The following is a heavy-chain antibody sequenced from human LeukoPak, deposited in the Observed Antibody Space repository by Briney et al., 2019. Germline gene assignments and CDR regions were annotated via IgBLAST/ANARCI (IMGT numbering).Heavy chain of an antibody. D-gene: IGHD2-2*01. Sequence: GGSLRLSCAASGFTFSSYAMSWVRQTPGKGLEWVSSISSSSGYINYADSVKGRFTVSRDNAKNSLYLQMNSLRAEDTAVYYCARDSGYCSSTGCYVHYFDYWGQGTLVTVSS. CDR1: GFTFSSYA. CDR3: ARDSGYCSSTGCYVHYFDY. CDR2: ISSSSGYI. J-gene: IGHJ4*02. V-gene: IGHV3-21*01.